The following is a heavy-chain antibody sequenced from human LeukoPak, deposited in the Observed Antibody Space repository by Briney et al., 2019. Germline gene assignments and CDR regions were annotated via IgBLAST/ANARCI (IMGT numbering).Heavy chain of an antibody. CDR1: GYTFTSSD. CDR3: ARGRSGLAAAGTYDY. CDR2: INPNSGRT. V-gene: IGHV1-8*01. D-gene: IGHD6-13*01. Sequence: GSVKVSCKASGYTFTSSDINWVRQAAGQGLEWMGWINPNSGRTGYAQKFQGRVTMTANTSINTAYMELSSLRFDDTAVYYCARGRSGLAAAGTYDYWGQGTLITVSS. J-gene: IGHJ4*02.